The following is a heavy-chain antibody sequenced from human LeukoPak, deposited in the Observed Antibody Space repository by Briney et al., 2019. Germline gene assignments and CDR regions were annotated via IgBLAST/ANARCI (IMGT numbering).Heavy chain of an antibody. Sequence: ASVKVSCKASGYTFTSYYMHWVRQAPGQGLEWMGIINPSGGSTSYAQKFQGRVTMTRDTSTSTVYMELSSLRSEDTAVYYCARNKVLRDFWSGGDAFDIWGQGTMVTVSS. CDR1: GYTFTSYY. CDR3: ARNKVLRDFWSGGDAFDI. J-gene: IGHJ3*02. D-gene: IGHD3-3*01. V-gene: IGHV1-46*01. CDR2: INPSGGST.